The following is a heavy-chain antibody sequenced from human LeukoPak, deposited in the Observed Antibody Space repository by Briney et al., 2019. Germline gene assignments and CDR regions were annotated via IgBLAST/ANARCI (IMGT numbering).Heavy chain of an antibody. Sequence: ASVKVSCKASGYTFTSYGISWVRQMPGKGLEWMGIIYPGDSDTRYSPSFQGQVTISVDKSISTAYLQWSSLKASDTAMYYCARQNYYDSSGYSPLSAFDIWGQGTMVTVSS. CDR2: IYPGDSDT. V-gene: IGHV5-51*01. CDR1: GYTFTSYG. J-gene: IGHJ3*02. D-gene: IGHD3-22*01. CDR3: ARQNYYDSSGYSPLSAFDI.